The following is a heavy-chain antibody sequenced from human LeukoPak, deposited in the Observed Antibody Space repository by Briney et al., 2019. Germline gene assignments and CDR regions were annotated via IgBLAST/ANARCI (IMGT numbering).Heavy chain of an antibody. Sequence: SETLSLTCTVSGGSINSYYWSWIRQPPGKGLEWIGYIYYSRSTEYNPSLKSRVTISVDTSKNQFSLKMSSVTAADTAVYYCARARDGHINNWFDPWGQGTLVTVSS. V-gene: IGHV4-59*01. CDR3: ARARDGHINNWFDP. D-gene: IGHD5-24*01. CDR2: IYYSRST. J-gene: IGHJ5*02. CDR1: GGSINSYY.